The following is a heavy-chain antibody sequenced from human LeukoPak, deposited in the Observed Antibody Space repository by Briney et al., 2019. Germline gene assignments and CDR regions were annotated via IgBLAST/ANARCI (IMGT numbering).Heavy chain of an antibody. D-gene: IGHD2-2*01. Sequence: SETLSLTCTVSGGSISSYYWSWIRQPPGKGLEWIGYIYYSGSTNYNPSLKSRVTISVDTSKNQFSLKLSSVTAADTAVYYCARDQYCSSTSCYGKVDYWGQGTLVTVSS. V-gene: IGHV4-59*01. CDR3: ARDQYCSSTSCYGKVDY. CDR1: GGSISSYY. J-gene: IGHJ4*02. CDR2: IYYSGST.